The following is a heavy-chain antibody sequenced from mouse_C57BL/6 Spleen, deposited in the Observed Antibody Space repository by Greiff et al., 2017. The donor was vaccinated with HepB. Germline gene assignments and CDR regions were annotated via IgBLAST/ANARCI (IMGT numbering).Heavy chain of an antibody. CDR1: GFSFTSYG. J-gene: IGHJ3*01. V-gene: IGHV2-6*01. CDR3: ASGGNYGNPACFAY. CDR2: IWGVGSN. D-gene: IGHD2-1*01. Sequence: VKLMESGPGLVAPSQSLSITCTVSGFSFTSYGVDWVRQSPGKGLEWLGVIWGVGSNNYNSAIKSRLSISKDNTKSQDFLKMNSLHTDDTSVYCAASGGNYGNPACFAYWGQGTLVTVSA.